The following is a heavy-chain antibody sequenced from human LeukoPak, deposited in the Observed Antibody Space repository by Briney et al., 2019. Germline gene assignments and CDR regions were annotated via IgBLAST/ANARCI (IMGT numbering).Heavy chain of an antibody. CDR3: AREDYYDSGSSDY. Sequence: GASVKVSCKASGYTFTSYDINWVRQATGQGLEWMGWMNPNSGNTAYAQKLQGRVTITRNTSISTAYMELSSLRSEDTAIYYCAREDYYDSGSSDYWGQGTLVTVSS. V-gene: IGHV1-8*03. CDR2: MNPNSGNT. CDR1: GYTFTSYD. J-gene: IGHJ4*02. D-gene: IGHD3-22*01.